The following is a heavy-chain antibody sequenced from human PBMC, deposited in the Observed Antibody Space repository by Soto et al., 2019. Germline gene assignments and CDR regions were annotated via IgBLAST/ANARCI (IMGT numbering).Heavy chain of an antibody. V-gene: IGHV3-30-3*01. D-gene: IGHD1-26*01. CDR1: GFTFSSYA. Sequence: QVQLVESGGGVVQPGRSLRLSCAASGFTFSSYAMHWVRQAPGKGLEWVAVISYDGSNKYYADSVKGRFTISRDNSKNTLYLQMTSLRAEDTAVYYCAYLGSHIDYWGQGTLVTVSS. CDR2: ISYDGSNK. J-gene: IGHJ4*02. CDR3: AYLGSHIDY.